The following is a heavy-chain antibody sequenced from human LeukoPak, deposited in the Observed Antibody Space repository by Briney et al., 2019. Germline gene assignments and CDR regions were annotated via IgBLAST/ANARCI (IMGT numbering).Heavy chain of an antibody. D-gene: IGHD1-26*01. CDR2: ISYSGRT. J-gene: IGHJ3*01. V-gene: IGHV4-59*13. CDR1: GGSIGSSF. Sequence: PSETLSLTCSVSGGSIGSSFWNWIRLSAGKGLEWIGYISYSGRTNYSPSLKSRVTISIDTSKNQLSLTLTSVTAADTALYYCARDRSGTYYTFDVWGQGTMVSVSA. CDR3: ARDRSGTYYTFDV.